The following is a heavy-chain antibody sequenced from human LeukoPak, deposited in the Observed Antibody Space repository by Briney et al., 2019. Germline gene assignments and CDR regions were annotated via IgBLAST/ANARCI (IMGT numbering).Heavy chain of an antibody. V-gene: IGHV4-39*01. J-gene: IGHJ6*03. CDR3: ARFYTTSQYGSGYMDV. CDR1: GGSINSSSYY. D-gene: IGHD3-10*01. CDR2: MSYSGST. Sequence: SETLSLTCTVSGGSINSSSYYWGWTRQPPGKGLEWIGSMSYSGSTYYNPSLKSRVTIAVDTSKTQFSLKLSSVTAADTAVYYCARFYTTSQYGSGYMDVWGKGTTVTVSS.